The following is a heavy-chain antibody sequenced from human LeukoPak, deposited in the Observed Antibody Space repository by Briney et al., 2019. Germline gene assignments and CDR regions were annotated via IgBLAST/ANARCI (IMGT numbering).Heavy chain of an antibody. CDR3: AKDPPRVAALFFKEDY. Sequence: GGSLRLSCAASGFTFRSYGMHWVRQAPGKGLEWVAFIRFDGSNEYYADSVKGRFTISRDNSKNILYPQMNSLRAEDTAVYFCAKDPPRVAALFFKEDYWGQGTLVTVSS. J-gene: IGHJ4*02. CDR1: GFTFRSYG. D-gene: IGHD2-15*01. V-gene: IGHV3-30*02. CDR2: IRFDGSNE.